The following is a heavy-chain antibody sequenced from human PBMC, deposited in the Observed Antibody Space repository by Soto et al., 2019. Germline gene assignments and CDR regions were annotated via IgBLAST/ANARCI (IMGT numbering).Heavy chain of an antibody. D-gene: IGHD1-1*01. CDR2: IIPLFGVP. CDR1: VGTFSTYT. J-gene: IGHJ4*02. V-gene: IGHV1-69*02. CDR3: AFEVQTGGVYVDN. Sequence: QVQLVQSGAEVKKPGASVKVSCKASVGTFSTYTISWVRQSPGQGLEWLGRIIPLFGVPNHAQKFQDRVTIPADKAPATGYLEMNSLRPEHTAGECGAFEVQTGGVYVDNGGQGALGTVSP.